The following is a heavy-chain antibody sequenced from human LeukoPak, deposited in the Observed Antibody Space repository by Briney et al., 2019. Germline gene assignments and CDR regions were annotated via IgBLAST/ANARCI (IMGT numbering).Heavy chain of an antibody. Sequence: GGSLRLSGAASGFTVTSYAMNWVRQAPGKGLEWVATISTSGGSTYYADFVKGRFTISRDNSKNTLYLQMNSLRAEDTAVYYCAKNGHGSGSYYLRTKYYFDYWGQGTLVTVSS. V-gene: IGHV3-23*01. CDR3: AKNGHGSGSYYLRTKYYFDY. CDR2: ISTSGGST. J-gene: IGHJ4*02. CDR1: GFTVTSYA. D-gene: IGHD3-10*01.